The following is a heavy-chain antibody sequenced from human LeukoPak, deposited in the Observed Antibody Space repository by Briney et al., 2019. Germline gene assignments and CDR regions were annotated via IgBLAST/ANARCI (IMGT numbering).Heavy chain of an antibody. J-gene: IGHJ4*01. CDR1: GYTLKIYA. D-gene: IGHD6-13*01. Sequence: GGSLGLFRASSGYTLKIYAMSGVPQAPAKGLVWGSDISGSGGSTYCTDSVEGWSTTARDNSKNTLYLQMNSLRGEDTAVYYCAKDTDNSSSFGYWGHGTLVTVSS. CDR3: AKDTDNSSSFGY. CDR2: ISGSGGST. V-gene: IGHV3-23*01.